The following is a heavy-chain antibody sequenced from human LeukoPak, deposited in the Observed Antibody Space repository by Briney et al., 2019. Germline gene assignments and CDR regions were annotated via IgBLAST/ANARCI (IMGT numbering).Heavy chain of an antibody. D-gene: IGHD6-13*01. V-gene: IGHV3-21*01. CDR3: ARDLVRGRGWYSSSWYGDY. CDR2: ISSSSSYI. CDR1: GFTFSSYS. Sequence: GGSLRLSCAASGFTFSSYSMNWVRQAPGKGLEWVSSISSSSSYIYYADSVKGRFTISRDNAKNSLYLQMNSLRAEDTAVYYCARDLVRGRGWYSSSWYGDYWGQGTLVTVSS. J-gene: IGHJ4*02.